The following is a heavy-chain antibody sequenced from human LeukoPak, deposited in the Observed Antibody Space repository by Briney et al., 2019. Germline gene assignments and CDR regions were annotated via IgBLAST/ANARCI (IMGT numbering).Heavy chain of an antibody. CDR2: ISGSGGST. V-gene: IGHV3-23*01. CDR3: AKDGLWFGESDYFDY. CDR1: GFTFSSYS. D-gene: IGHD3-10*01. Sequence: PGGSLRLSCAASGFTFSSYSMNWVRQAPGKGLEWVSAISGSGGSTYYADSVKGRFTISRDNSKNTLYLQMNSLRAEDTAVYYCAKDGLWFGESDYFDYWGQGTLVTVSS. J-gene: IGHJ4*02.